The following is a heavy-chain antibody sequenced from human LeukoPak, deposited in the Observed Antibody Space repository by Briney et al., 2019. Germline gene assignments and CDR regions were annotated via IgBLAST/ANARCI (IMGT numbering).Heavy chain of an antibody. V-gene: IGHV3-23*01. Sequence: GGSLRLSCAASGFTFSSYWMNWARQAPGKGLEWVSAISGSGGSTYYADSVKGRFTISRDNSKNTLYLQMNSLRAEDTAVYYCARDGKEPLTVTAIPEYWGQGTLVTVSS. CDR3: ARDGKEPLTVTAIPEY. D-gene: IGHD2-21*02. CDR2: ISGSGGST. CDR1: GFTFSSYW. J-gene: IGHJ4*02.